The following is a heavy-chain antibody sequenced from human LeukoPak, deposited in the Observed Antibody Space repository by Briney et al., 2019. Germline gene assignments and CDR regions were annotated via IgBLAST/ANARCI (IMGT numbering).Heavy chain of an antibody. CDR2: IYHSGST. V-gene: IGHV4-30-2*01. D-gene: IGHD2-8*01. CDR3: ARGLSSWCFDY. Sequence: SETLSLTCAVSGGSISSGGYSWSWIRQPPGKGLEWIGYIYHSGSTYYNPSLKSRVTISVDRSKNQFSLKLSSVTAADTAVYYCARGLSSWCFDYWGQGTLVTVSS. J-gene: IGHJ4*02. CDR1: GGSISSGGYS.